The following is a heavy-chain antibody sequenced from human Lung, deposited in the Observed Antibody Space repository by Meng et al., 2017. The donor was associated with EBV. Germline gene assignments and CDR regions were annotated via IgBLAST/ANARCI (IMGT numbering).Heavy chain of an antibody. CDR1: GFTCSNDA. D-gene: IGHD1-26*01. CDR2: ISYDANNK. J-gene: IGHJ6*02. CDR3: ASPLGGSYYYGMDV. Sequence: VRLGELGGCVGHHGRLLRFSCSDSGFTCSNDAMAWVRQATGKGLEWVSIISYDANNKYYADSVKGRFTVSIDNSKNTLYLQMNSLRAEDTAVYYCASPLGGSYYYGMDVWGQGTTVTVSS. V-gene: IGHV3-30-3*01.